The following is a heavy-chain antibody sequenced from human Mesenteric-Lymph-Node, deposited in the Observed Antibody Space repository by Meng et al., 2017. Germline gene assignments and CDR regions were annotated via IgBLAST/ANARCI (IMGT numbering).Heavy chain of an antibody. J-gene: IGHJ4*02. CDR2: ISGSGGST. V-gene: IGHV3-23*01. Sequence: GGSLRLSCAASGFTFSSYSMNWVRQAPGKGLEWVSAISGSGGSTYYADSVKGRFTISRDNSKNTLYLQMNSLRAEDTAVYYCAHLGGYCSSTSCYGGDYWGQGTLVTVSS. CDR1: GFTFSSYS. CDR3: AHLGGYCSSTSCYGGDY. D-gene: IGHD2-2*01.